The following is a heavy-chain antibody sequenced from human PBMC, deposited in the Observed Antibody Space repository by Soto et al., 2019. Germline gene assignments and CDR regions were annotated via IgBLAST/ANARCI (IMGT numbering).Heavy chain of an antibody. CDR1: GGTFSSYA. CDR2: IIPIFGTA. Sequence: QVQLVQSGAEVQKPGSSVKVSCKASGGTFSSYAISWVRQAPGQGLEWMGGIIPIFGTANYAQKFQGRVTITADESTSTAYMELSSLRSEDTAVYYCASDTMIVVVITHYYYGMDVWGQGTTVTVSS. V-gene: IGHV1-69*01. J-gene: IGHJ6*02. D-gene: IGHD3-22*01. CDR3: ASDTMIVVVITHYYYGMDV.